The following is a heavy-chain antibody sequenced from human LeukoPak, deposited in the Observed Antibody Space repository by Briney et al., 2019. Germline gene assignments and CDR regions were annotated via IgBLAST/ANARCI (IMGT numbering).Heavy chain of an antibody. V-gene: IGHV3-21*01. Sequence: AGSLRLSCAASGFTFSSYSMNWVRQAPGQGLEWVSSISNSSSYIYYADSVKGRFTISRYNAKNSLYLQMNSLRAEDTAVYYCARANGWYERGPDYYYYYMDVWGKGTTVTVSS. CDR3: ARANGWYERGPDYYYYYMDV. J-gene: IGHJ6*03. CDR2: ISNSSSYI. D-gene: IGHD6-19*01. CDR1: GFTFSSYS.